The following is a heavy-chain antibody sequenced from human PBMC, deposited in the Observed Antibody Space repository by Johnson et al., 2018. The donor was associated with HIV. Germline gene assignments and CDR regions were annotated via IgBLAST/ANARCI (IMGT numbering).Heavy chain of an antibody. CDR3: TTGTGYYYGSGSYSHAFDI. J-gene: IGHJ3*02. CDR2: ISYDGSNK. CDR1: GFTFSSYG. Sequence: QVLLVESGGGVVQPGRSLRLSCAASGFTFSSYGMHWVRQAPGKGLEWVAVISYDGSNKYYADSVKGRFTISRDNSKNTLYLQMNSLRAEDTAVYYCTTGTGYYYGSGSYSHAFDIWGQGTMVTVSS. D-gene: IGHD3-10*01. V-gene: IGHV3-30*03.